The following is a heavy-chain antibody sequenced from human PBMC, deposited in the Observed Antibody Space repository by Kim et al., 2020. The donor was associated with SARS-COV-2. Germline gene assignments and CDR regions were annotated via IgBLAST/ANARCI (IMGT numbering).Heavy chain of an antibody. J-gene: IGHJ3*02. D-gene: IGHD1-26*01. V-gene: IGHV4-59*01. CDR3: ARERIVGSTGGAFDI. Sequence: NPSLRGRVPISVDTSKNQFSLKLSPVTAADTAVYYCARERIVGSTGGAFDIWGQGTMVTVSS.